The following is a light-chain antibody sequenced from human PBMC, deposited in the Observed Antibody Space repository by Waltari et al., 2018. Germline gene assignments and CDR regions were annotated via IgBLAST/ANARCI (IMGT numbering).Light chain of an antibody. CDR1: QSISKW. V-gene: IGKV1-5*03. CDR2: EAS. J-gene: IGKJ4*01. CDR3: QQYNSYSLLT. Sequence: DIRMTQSPSTLSASAGDRVIISCRASQSISKWLAGYQQKPGKAPKLLIYEASTLQSGVPSRFSGTGSGTDFTLTIISLQPDDFATYYCQQYNSYSLLTFGGGTKVEIK.